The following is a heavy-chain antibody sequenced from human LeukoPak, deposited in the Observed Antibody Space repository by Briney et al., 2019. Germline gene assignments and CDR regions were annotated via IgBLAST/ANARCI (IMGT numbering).Heavy chain of an antibody. J-gene: IGHJ4*02. Sequence: GGSLRLSCAASGFTFNNAWMSWIRQAPGKGLEWVSTISGSGGSTYYADSVKGQFTISRDNSKNTLYLQMNSLRAEDTAVYYCAKEEWLLAVYFDYWGQGTLVTVSS. CDR1: GFTFNNAW. V-gene: IGHV3-23*01. D-gene: IGHD3-3*01. CDR3: AKEEWLLAVYFDY. CDR2: ISGSGGST.